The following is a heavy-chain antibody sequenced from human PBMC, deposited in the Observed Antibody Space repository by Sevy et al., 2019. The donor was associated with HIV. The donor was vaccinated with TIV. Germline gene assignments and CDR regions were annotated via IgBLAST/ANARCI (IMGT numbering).Heavy chain of an antibody. J-gene: IGHJ6*02. CDR2: VYYTGST. Sequence: SKTLSLTCTVSGGSIGHYYWSWIRQPPGKGLEWIAYVYYTGSTNYNPSLKGRVTIALDTPKNQFSLNLSSLTAADTAVYYCVRQGGLVDYGMDVWGQGTTVTVSS. V-gene: IGHV4-59*01. CDR1: GGSIGHYY. D-gene: IGHD1-26*01. CDR3: VRQGGLVDYGMDV.